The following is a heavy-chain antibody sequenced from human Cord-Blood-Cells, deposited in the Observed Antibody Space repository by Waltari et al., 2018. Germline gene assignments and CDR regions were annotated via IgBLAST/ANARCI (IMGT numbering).Heavy chain of an antibody. D-gene: IGHD3-10*01. CDR2: INHSGST. J-gene: IGHJ4*02. CDR1: GGSFSGYY. CDR3: ASYYGSGSYWDY. V-gene: IGHV4-34*01. Sequence: QVQLQQWGAGLLKPSETLSLTCAVYGGSFSGYYWSWIRRPPGKGLVWIGEINHSGSTNYNQSLTSRVTIEVATSKNQFYLKLSSVTASDTAVYYWASYYGSGSYWDYCGQGTLVTVSS.